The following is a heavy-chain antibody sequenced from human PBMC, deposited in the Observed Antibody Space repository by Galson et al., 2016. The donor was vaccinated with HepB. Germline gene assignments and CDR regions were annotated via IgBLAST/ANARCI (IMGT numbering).Heavy chain of an antibody. CDR2: ISYDGKKK. CDR1: GFTLNIYT. D-gene: IGHD2-21*02. J-gene: IGHJ4*02. CDR3: ARGAGTVMTVIYFDY. Sequence: SLRLSCAASGFTLNIYTMYWLRQAPGKGLEWVAVISYDGKKKYIADSLKGRFTISRDNSKSTVYLQMNSLRAEDTAVYYCARGAGTVMTVIYFDYWGQGAPVTVSS. V-gene: IGHV3-30*04.